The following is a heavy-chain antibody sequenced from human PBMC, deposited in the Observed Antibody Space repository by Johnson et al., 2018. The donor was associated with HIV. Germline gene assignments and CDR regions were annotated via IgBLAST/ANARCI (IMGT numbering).Heavy chain of an antibody. CDR1: GFTFSSYA. CDR2: IYSGGST. Sequence: QVQLVESGGGVVQPGGSLRLSCAASGFTFSSYAMHWVRQAPGKGLEWVSLIYSGGSTYYADSVKGRFTISRDNSKNTLYLQMNSLRAEDTAVYYCATPLLYYYDSSGYRNDAFDIWGQGTMVTVSS. D-gene: IGHD3-22*01. V-gene: IGHV3-NL1*01. J-gene: IGHJ3*02. CDR3: ATPLLYYYDSSGYRNDAFDI.